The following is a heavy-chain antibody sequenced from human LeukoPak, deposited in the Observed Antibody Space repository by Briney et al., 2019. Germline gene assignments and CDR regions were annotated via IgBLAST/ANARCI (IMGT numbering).Heavy chain of an antibody. J-gene: IGHJ6*03. CDR1: GYTFTGHY. Sequence: ASVKVSCKAFGYTFTGHYMHWVRQAPGQGLEWMGRINPNSGGTNYAQKFQGRVTMTRDTSISTAYMELSRLRSDDTAVYYCARVSDPYYYYYMDVWGKGTTVTVSS. CDR3: ARVSDPYYYYYMDV. CDR2: INPNSGGT. V-gene: IGHV1-2*06.